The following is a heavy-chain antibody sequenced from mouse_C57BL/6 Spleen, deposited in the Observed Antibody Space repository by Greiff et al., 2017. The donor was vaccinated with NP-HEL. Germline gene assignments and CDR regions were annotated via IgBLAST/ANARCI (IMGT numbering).Heavy chain of an antibody. J-gene: IGHJ4*01. D-gene: IGHD2-2*01. CDR3: ARNYGYDSDYAMDY. V-gene: IGHV1-75*01. CDR1: GYTFTDYY. CDR2: IFPGSGST. Sequence: VKLQESGPELVKPGASVKISCKASGYTFTDYYINWVKQRPGQGLEWIGWIFPGSGSTYYNEKFKGKATLTVDKSSSTAYMLLSSLTSEDSAVYFCARNYGYDSDYAMDYWGQGTSVTVSS.